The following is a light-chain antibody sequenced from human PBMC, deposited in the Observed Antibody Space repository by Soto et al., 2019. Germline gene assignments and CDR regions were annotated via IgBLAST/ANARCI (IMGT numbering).Light chain of an antibody. CDR2: DND. CDR1: SSNIGAGYD. J-gene: IGLJ3*02. V-gene: IGLV1-51*01. Sequence: QSVLTQPPSVSGAPGQRVTISCTGSSSNIGAGYDVHWYQQLPGTAPTLLIYDNDKRPSGIPDRFSASKSGTAATLDISGLQTGDEADYYCATWDISLTAVLFGGGTKLTVL. CDR3: ATWDISLTAVL.